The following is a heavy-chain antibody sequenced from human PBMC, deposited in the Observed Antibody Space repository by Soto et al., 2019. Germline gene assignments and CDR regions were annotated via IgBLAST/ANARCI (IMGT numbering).Heavy chain of an antibody. CDR2: IYYRGDT. Sequence: QLQLQESGPGLVKPSETLSLTCNVSGGSISTSNYYWAWVRQAPGKGLEWIANIYYRGDTYYHPSLRTRLTVSVDTSKNQFSLRLTSLTDAGTAMYFCASLQVPGNFDYWGQGTLVTVSS. D-gene: IGHD6-13*01. CDR3: ASLQVPGNFDY. CDR1: GGSISTSNYY. V-gene: IGHV4-39*01. J-gene: IGHJ4*02.